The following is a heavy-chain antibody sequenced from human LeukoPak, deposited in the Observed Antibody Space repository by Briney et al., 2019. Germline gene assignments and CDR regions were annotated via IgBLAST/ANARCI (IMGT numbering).Heavy chain of an antibody. V-gene: IGHV3-74*03. J-gene: IGHJ5*02. CDR3: AKYSGFGFDP. Sequence: GGSLRLSCAASGFTFSNFWMHWVRQAPGKGLVWVSRISTDGSITTYTESVKGRFTISRDNAKNTLYLQMNSLRAEDTAVYYCAKYSGFGFDPWGQGTLVTVSS. D-gene: IGHD3/OR15-3a*01. CDR2: ISTDGSIT. CDR1: GFTFSNFW.